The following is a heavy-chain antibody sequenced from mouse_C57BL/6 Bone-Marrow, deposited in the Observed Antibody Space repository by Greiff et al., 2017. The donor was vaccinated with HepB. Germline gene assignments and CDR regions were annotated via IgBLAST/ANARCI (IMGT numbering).Heavy chain of an antibody. CDR2: IDPSDSYT. CDR3: ARGGYYGNYGYYAMDY. J-gene: IGHJ4*01. CDR1: GYTFTSYC. V-gene: IGHV1-59*01. Sequence: QVQLQQPGAELVRPGTSVKLSCKASGYTFTSYCMHWVKQMPGQGLEWIGVIDPSDSYTNYNQKFKGKATLTVDTSSSTAYMKLSSLTSEDSAVYYCARGGYYGNYGYYAMDYWGQGTSVTVSS. D-gene: IGHD2-1*01.